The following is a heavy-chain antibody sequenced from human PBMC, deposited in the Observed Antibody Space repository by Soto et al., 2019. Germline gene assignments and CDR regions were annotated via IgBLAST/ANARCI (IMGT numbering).Heavy chain of an antibody. CDR3: ARDIAVAGNVADYYYYGMDV. CDR2: INHSGST. Sequence: SETLSLTCAVYGGSFSGYYWSWIRQPPGKGLEWIGEINHSGSTNYNPSLKSRVTMSVDTSKNQFSLKLSSVTAADTAVYYCARDIAVAGNVADYYYYGMDVWGQGTAVTVSS. CDR1: GGSFSGYY. D-gene: IGHD6-19*01. V-gene: IGHV4-34*01. J-gene: IGHJ6*02.